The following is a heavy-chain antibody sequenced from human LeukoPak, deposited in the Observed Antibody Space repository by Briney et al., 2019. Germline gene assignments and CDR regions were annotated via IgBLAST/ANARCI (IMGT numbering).Heavy chain of an antibody. CDR2: ISGYNGNT. J-gene: IGHJ4*02. V-gene: IGHV1-18*01. Sequence: GASVKVSCKASGYTFTSYGISWVRQAPGQGLEWMGWISGYNGNTNYAQKLQGRVSMTTDTSTNTAYMELRSLGSDDTAVYYCARDSGSYFDYWGQGTLVTVSS. CDR3: ARDSGSYFDY. CDR1: GYTFTSYG. D-gene: IGHD1-26*01.